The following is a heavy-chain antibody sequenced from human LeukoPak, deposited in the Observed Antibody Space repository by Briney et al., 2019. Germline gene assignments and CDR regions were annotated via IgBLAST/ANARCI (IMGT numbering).Heavy chain of an antibody. J-gene: IGHJ4*02. CDR2: IYSSGIP. V-gene: IGHV3-53*01. CDR3: ARVPNLIAMDC. Sequence: GGSLRLSCSASGFAVSSSYMTWVRRAPGEGLEWVSVIYSSGIPYYADFVKGRFTIYRDSSKNTLYLEMNSLRPEDSALYFCARVPNLIAMDCWGQGTLVTVSS. D-gene: IGHD6-19*01. CDR1: GFAVSSSY.